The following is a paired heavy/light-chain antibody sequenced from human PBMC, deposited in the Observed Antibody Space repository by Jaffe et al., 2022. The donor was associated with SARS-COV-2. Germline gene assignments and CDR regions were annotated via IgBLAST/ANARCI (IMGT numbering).Heavy chain of an antibody. CDR1: GYNFATCW. Sequence: EVQLVQSGVEMKKPGESLKISCQSSGYNFATCWIGWVRQMPGKGLEWMGIINPGGSDIRYSPPFQGQVTMSADKSTSTAYLKWRSLKASDTAIYYCARVCSGWLDPWGQGTLVTVSS. CDR3: ARVCSGWLDP. J-gene: IGHJ5*02. V-gene: IGHV5-51*01. CDR2: INPGGSDI. D-gene: IGHD6-25*01.
Light chain of an antibody. V-gene: IGKV1-27*01. CDR1: QGINNY. CDR2: AAS. J-gene: IGKJ2*01. CDR3: QNYNSAPYT. Sequence: DIQMTQSPSSLSASVGDRVTITCRASQGINNYLAWYQQKPGKVPNLLIYAASTLQSGVPSRFSGSGSGTDFTLTISSLQPEDVATYYCQNYNSAPYTFGQGTKLEIK.